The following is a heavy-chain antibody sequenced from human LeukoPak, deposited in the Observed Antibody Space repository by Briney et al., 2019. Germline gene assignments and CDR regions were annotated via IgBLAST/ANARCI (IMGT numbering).Heavy chain of an antibody. V-gene: IGHV4-39*01. CDR3: VGHLFQGDGNKRGFDY. CDR2: ISYSGST. J-gene: IGHJ4*02. D-gene: IGHD5-24*01. CDR1: GGSVSSHPYD. Sequence: SETLSLTCAVSGGSVSSHPYDWGWIRQPPGKGLEYIGSISYSGSTYYNPFSGGRVTIFVDTSKNQFSLKLNSVTAADAAVYYCVGHLFQGDGNKRGFDYWGQGTLVTVSS.